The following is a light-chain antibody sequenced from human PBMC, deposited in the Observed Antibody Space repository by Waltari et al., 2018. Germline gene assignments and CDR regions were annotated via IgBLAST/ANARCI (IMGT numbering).Light chain of an antibody. J-gene: IGKJ4*01. V-gene: IGKV3-11*01. CDR2: DAS. Sequence: EIVLTRSPATLSLSPGERATLSCRASQSISSYLAWYQQKPGQAPRLLIHDASIRDTAIPARFSGSGSEADFTLTISRLEPEDFAVYYCQQRSNWPLTFGGGTKVEIK. CDR1: QSISSY. CDR3: QQRSNWPLT.